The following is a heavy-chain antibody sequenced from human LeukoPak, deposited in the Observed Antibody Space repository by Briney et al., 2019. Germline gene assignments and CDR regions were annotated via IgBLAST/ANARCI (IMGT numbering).Heavy chain of an antibody. J-gene: IGHJ4*02. CDR3: VRIVGVPTADNY. Sequence: GGSLRLSCVASGFTFSAYWMHWVRQAPGKGLVWVSRINSDGSSTSYADSVKGRFTISRDNAKNTLYLQMNSLRAEDTAVYYCVRIVGVPTADNYWGQGTLVTVSS. V-gene: IGHV3-74*01. CDR2: INSDGSST. D-gene: IGHD2-2*01. CDR1: GFTFSAYW.